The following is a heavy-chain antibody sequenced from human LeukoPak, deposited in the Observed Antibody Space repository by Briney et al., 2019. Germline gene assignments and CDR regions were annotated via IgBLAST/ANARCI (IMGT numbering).Heavy chain of an antibody. CDR3: AKRDDSGGNLVDL. Sequence: SETLSLTRTVSGGSIRSGSHYWAWIRQPPGKGLEWIGSIYYSGSTYYNPSLENRVTISIDTSKNHFSLKLSSLSAADTSVYYCAKRDDSGGNLVDLWGQGTLITVS. CDR2: IYYSGST. CDR1: GGSIRSGSHY. V-gene: IGHV4-39*02. J-gene: IGHJ4*02. D-gene: IGHD3-22*01.